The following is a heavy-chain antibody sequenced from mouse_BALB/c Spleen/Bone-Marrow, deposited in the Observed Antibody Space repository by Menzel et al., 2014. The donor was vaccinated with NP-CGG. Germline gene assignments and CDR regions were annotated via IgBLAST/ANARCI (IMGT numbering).Heavy chain of an antibody. CDR2: INPSNGRA. Sequence: QVQLQQSGAELVKPGASVRLSCKTSGYTFTNYWMHWVKQRPGQGLEWIGDINPSNGRATYSEKFKSKATLTVDKSSSTAYMQLSSLTSEDSAVYYCARYYNYYFVVWGAGTTVTVSS. CDR3: ARYYNYYFVV. D-gene: IGHD1-1*01. J-gene: IGHJ1*01. CDR1: GYTFTNYW. V-gene: IGHV1S81*02.